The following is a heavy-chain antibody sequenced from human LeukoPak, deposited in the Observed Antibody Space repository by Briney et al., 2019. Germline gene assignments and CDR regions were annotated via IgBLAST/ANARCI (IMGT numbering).Heavy chain of an antibody. CDR1: GFPFDDYA. J-gene: IGHJ4*01. D-gene: IGHD2-2*01. V-gene: IGHV3-9*01. CDR3: VKDFGQTTAAIAY. Sequence: GGSLRLSCAASGFPFDDYAMHWVRQAPGKGLEWVSGIRWSTDSVGYAHSVRGRFTISRDKAKNSLYLQMNSLRAEDTALYYCVKDFGQTTAAIAYWGQGTLVTVSS. CDR2: IRWSTDSV.